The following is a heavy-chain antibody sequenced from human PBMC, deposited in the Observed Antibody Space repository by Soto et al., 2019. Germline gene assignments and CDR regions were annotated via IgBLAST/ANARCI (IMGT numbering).Heavy chain of an antibody. CDR3: ARLFRDFWSGYSFKYFAY. Sequence: SETLSLTCTVSGGSISSSSYYWGWIRQPPGKGLEWIGSIYYSGSTYYNPSLKSRVTISVDTSKNQFSLKLSSVTAADTAVYYCARLFRDFWSGYSFKYFAYWGQGTLVTVSS. D-gene: IGHD3-3*01. J-gene: IGHJ4*02. CDR2: IYYSGST. V-gene: IGHV4-39*01. CDR1: GGSISSSSYY.